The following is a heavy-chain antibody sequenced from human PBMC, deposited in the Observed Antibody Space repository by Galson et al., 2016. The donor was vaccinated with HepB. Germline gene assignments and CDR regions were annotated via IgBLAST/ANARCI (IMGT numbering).Heavy chain of an antibody. CDR1: GFTFNSYA. CDR3: AKRPYSYGWHYGMDV. V-gene: IGHV3-23*01. Sequence: SLRLSCAGSGFTFNSYAMNWVRQAPGKGLEWVSGITSGGTTYYADSVKGRFTISRDNSKNILYLQMESLRDEDTAVYYCAKRPYSYGWHYGMDVWGQGTTVTVSS. D-gene: IGHD5-18*01. CDR2: ITSGGTT. J-gene: IGHJ6*02.